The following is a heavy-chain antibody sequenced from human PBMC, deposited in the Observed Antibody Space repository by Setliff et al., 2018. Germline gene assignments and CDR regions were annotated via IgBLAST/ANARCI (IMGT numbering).Heavy chain of an antibody. CDR3: ARLDTNTYATFDY. CDR2: VLHSGRT. CDR1: GFSIISNYY. J-gene: IGHJ4*02. Sequence: TLSPTSPVSGFSIISNYYWAWIRQPPGKGREWIGSVLHSGRTPYNPSLKSRVTISADTSKNQFSLKLPSVTAADTAVYYCARLDTNTYATFDYWGQGTLVTVSS. V-gene: IGHV4-38-2*01. D-gene: IGHD5-18*01.